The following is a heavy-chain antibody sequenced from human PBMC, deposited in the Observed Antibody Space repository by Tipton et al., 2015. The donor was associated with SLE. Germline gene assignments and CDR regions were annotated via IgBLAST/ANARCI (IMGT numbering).Heavy chain of an antibody. D-gene: IGHD2-21*01. Sequence: TLSLTCTVSGDSISGYFWNWIRQPAGKGLEWIGRGFAGGLTDSNPSLKSRVTMSLDTSKNQFSLNLTSVTAADTAVYYCARDPYLEASGSLDYWGQGSLVTVSS. CDR1: GDSISGYF. V-gene: IGHV4-4*07. CDR2: GFAGGLT. CDR3: ARDPYLEASGSLDY. J-gene: IGHJ4*02.